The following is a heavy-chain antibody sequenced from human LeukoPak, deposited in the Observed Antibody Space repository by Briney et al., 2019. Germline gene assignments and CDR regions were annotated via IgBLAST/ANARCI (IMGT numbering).Heavy chain of an antibody. V-gene: IGHV4-59*01. CDR2: IYYSGST. CDR3: ARIPLDYGDDY. Sequence: SETLSLTCTVSGGSISSYYWSWIRQPPGKGLEWIGYIYYSGSTNYNPSLKSRVTISVDTSQNQFSLKLSSVTAADTAVYYCARIPLDYGDDYWGQGTLVTVSS. CDR1: GGSISSYY. J-gene: IGHJ4*02. D-gene: IGHD4-17*01.